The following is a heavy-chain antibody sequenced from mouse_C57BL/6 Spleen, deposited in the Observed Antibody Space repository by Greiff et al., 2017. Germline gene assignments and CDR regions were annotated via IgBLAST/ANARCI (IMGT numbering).Heavy chain of an antibody. V-gene: IGHV1-22*01. CDR3: AREIYYGYDGDWYFDV. Sequence: EVQLQESGPELVKPGASVKMSCKASGYTFTDYNMHWVKQSHGKSLEWIGYINPNNGGTSYNQKFKGKATLTVNKSSSTAYMELRSLTSEESAVYYCAREIYYGYDGDWYFDVWGTGTTVTVSS. D-gene: IGHD2-2*01. CDR1: GYTFTDYN. J-gene: IGHJ1*03. CDR2: INPNNGGT.